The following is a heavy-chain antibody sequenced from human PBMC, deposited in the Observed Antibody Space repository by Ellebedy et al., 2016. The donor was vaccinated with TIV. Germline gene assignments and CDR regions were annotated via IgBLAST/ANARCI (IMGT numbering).Heavy chain of an antibody. CDR1: GGSISGFY. D-gene: IGHD4-17*01. V-gene: IGHV4-34*01. CDR2: INHSGSA. J-gene: IGHJ4*02. Sequence: MPSETLSLTCTVSGGSISGFYWTWIRQPPGKGLEWIGEINHSGSANYNPSLKSRVTISVDTSKNQFSLKLSSVTAADTAVYYCARGGNYGETDSWGQGTLVTVSS. CDR3: ARGGNYGETDS.